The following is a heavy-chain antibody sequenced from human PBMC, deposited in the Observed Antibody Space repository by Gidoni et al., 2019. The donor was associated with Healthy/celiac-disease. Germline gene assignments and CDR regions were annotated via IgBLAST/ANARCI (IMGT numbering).Heavy chain of an antibody. J-gene: IGHJ5*02. D-gene: IGHD2-15*01. Sequence: VSLVQSGAEVTKPGASVKVSCKASGYTFTSYAMHLVRQAPGQRLEWMGWINAGNGKTKYSQKFQGRVNITRDTSASTAYMELSSLRSEDTAVYYCARDQYCSGGSCYSGWFDPWGQGTLVTVSS. CDR3: ARDQYCSGGSCYSGWFDP. CDR2: INAGNGKT. CDR1: GYTFTSYA. V-gene: IGHV1-3*01.